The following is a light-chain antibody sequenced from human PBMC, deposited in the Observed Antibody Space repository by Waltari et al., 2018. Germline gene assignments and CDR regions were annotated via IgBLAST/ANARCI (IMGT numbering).Light chain of an antibody. Sequence: EVVLTQSPGTLSLSPGERATLACRASQSVGTSLAWYQQKPGQAPRLLIFGASRRATGIPDRFSGSGSGIDFSLTISRLEPEDFAVYYCQHYVRLPATFGQGTKVEI. V-gene: IGKV3-20*01. CDR2: GAS. CDR3: QHYVRLPAT. J-gene: IGKJ1*01. CDR1: QSVGTS.